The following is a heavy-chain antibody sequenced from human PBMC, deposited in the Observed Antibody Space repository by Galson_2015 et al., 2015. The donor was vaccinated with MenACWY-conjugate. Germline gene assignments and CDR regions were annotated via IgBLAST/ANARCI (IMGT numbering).Heavy chain of an antibody. V-gene: IGHV3-48*04. CDR2: ISSSSSTI. CDR1: GFTFSSYR. J-gene: IGHJ4*02. CDR3: ARDRRDSSSRPYYFDY. D-gene: IGHD6-13*01. Sequence: SLRLSCAASGFTFSSYRMNWVRQAPGKGLEWASYISSSSSTIYYADSVKGRFTISRDNAKNSLYLQMNSLRAEDTAVYYCARDRRDSSSRPYYFDYWGQGTLVTVSS.